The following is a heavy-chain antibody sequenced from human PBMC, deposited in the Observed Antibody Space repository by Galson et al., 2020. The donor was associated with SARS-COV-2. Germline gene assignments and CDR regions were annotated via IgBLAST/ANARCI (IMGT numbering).Heavy chain of an antibody. J-gene: IGHJ3*02. CDR1: GGSISSGGYY. CDR2: IYYSGRT. Sequence: AVMETSETLSLTCTVSGGSISSGGYYWRWIRQHPGQGLEWLGYIYYSGRTYYNPSLTSRVTISVDTSKNQFSLKLSSVTAADTAVYYCARAPITMIVVVNAFDIWGQGTMVTVSS. V-gene: IGHV4-31*03. CDR3: ARAPITMIVVVNAFDI. D-gene: IGHD3-22*01.